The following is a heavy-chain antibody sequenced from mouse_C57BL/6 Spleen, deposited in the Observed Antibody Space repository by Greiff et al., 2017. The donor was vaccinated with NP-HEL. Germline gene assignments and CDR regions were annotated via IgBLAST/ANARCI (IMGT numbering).Heavy chain of an antibody. J-gene: IGHJ3*01. CDR3: ARFPIYDGYYGFAY. V-gene: IGHV1-9*01. D-gene: IGHD2-3*01. Sequence: VQLQQSGAELMKPGASVKLSCKATGYTFTGYWIEWVKQRPGHGLEWIGEILPGSGSTNYNEKFKGKATFTADTSTNTAYMQLSSLTTEDSAIYYCARFPIYDGYYGFAYWGQGTLVTVSA. CDR1: GYTFTGYW. CDR2: ILPGSGST.